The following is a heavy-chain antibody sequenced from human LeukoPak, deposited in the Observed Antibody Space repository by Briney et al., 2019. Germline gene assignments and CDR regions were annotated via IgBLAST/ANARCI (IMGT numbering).Heavy chain of an antibody. J-gene: IGHJ4*02. CDR2: ISYDGSNK. V-gene: IGHV3-30*03. D-gene: IGHD2-21*01. Sequence: GGSLRLSCAASGFTFSSYGMHWVRQAPGKGLEWVAVISYDGSNKYYADSVKGRFTISRDNAKNSLYLQMNSLRAEDTAVYYCARDVSDPDLNSPSGWGQGTLVTVSS. CDR1: GFTFSSYG. CDR3: ARDVSDPDLNSPSG.